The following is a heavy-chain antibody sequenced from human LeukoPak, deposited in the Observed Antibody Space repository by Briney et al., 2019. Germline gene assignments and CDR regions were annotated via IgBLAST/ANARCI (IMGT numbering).Heavy chain of an antibody. CDR2: ISAYNGNT. Sequence: ASVKVSCKASGYTFTSYGISWVRQAPGQGLEWMGWISAYNGNTNYAQKLQGRVTMTTDTSTSTAYMELRSLRSDDTAVYYCARGQYHYDTSGHDFDYWGQGTRVTVSS. CDR1: GYTFTSYG. V-gene: IGHV1-18*01. CDR3: ARGQYHYDTSGHDFDY. J-gene: IGHJ4*02. D-gene: IGHD3-22*01.